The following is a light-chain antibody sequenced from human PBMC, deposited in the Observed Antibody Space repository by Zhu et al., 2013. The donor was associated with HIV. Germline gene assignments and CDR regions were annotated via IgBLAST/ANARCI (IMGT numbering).Light chain of an antibody. Sequence: EIVLTQSPDTLSLSPGERATLSCRANQTVNKYLAWFQQKGGQAPRLLIYGAASRATGIPDRFSGRGSGTDFTLTISRLEPEDFAVYYCQQYGSSPLTFGGGPTVEI. CDR1: QTVNKY. V-gene: IGKV3-20*01. CDR3: QQYGSSPLT. J-gene: IGKJ4*01. CDR2: GAA.